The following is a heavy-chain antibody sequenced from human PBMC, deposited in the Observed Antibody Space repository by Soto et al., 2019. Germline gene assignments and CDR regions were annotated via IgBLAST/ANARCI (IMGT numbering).Heavy chain of an antibody. Sequence: QVQLVESGGGVVQPGRSLRLSCAASGFTFSSYGMHWVRQAPGKGLEWVAVISYDGSNKYYADSVKGRFTISRDNSKNTLYLQMNSLRAEDTAVYYCAKDIVGDYWGQGTLVTVSS. CDR3: AKDIVGDY. D-gene: IGHD1-26*01. J-gene: IGHJ4*02. CDR1: GFTFSSYG. CDR2: ISYDGSNK. V-gene: IGHV3-30*18.